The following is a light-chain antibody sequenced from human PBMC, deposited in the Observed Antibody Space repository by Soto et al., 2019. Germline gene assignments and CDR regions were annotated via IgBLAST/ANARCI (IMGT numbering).Light chain of an antibody. J-gene: IGKJ2*01. Sequence: EIVMTQSPATLSVSPGERATLSCRASQSVSSNLAWYQQKPGQAPRLLIYGASTRDTGIPARFSGSGSGTEFTLTISSLPSEDFAVYYCQQYNNWPPYTFGQGTKREIK. CDR2: GAS. CDR1: QSVSSN. V-gene: IGKV3-15*01. CDR3: QQYNNWPPYT.